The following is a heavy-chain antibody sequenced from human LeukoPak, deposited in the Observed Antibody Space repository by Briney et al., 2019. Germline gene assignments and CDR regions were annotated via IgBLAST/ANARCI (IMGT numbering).Heavy chain of an antibody. CDR1: GFTFSSYS. D-gene: IGHD3-3*01. CDR3: ARDKGTEGLLPRGDWYFDL. CDR2: ISSSSTYI. Sequence: GGSLTLSCAASGFTFSSYSMNWVRQAPGKWLEWVSSISSSSTYIYYAGSVKGRFTISRDNAKNSLFLQMNSLRAEDTAVYYCARDKGTEGLLPRGDWYFDLWGRGTLVTVSS. V-gene: IGHV3-21*01. J-gene: IGHJ2*01.